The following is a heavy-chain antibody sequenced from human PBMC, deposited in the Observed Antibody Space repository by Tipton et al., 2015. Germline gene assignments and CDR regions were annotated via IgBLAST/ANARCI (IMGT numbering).Heavy chain of an antibody. CDR1: GFPFDTYW. D-gene: IGHD5-24*01. Sequence: SLRLSCAASGFPFDTYWMTWVRQAPGRGLEWVANMNEDGSEKYHADSVKGRFTISRDNSKNTVFLQMNSLRSEDRGIYYCARNRGGRYNYGWDALDYWGQGTLVTVSS. J-gene: IGHJ4*02. CDR2: MNEDGSEK. CDR3: ARNRGGRYNYGWDALDY. V-gene: IGHV3-7*01.